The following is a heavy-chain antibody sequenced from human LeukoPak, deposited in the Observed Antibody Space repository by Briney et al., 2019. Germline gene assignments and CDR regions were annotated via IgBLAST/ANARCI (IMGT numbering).Heavy chain of an antibody. D-gene: IGHD3-22*01. CDR3: ARGVSYYYDNSGHPGWYFDL. J-gene: IGHJ2*01. CDR2: IRTTGDT. Sequence: PGGSLRLSCAVSGFTFNYYDMHWVRQAPGKRLEWVSAIRTTGDTHYPDSVKGRFAMSREDAKNSVHLQMNTLRARDTAVYYCARGVSYYYDNSGHPGWYFDLWGRGTLVTVSS. CDR1: GFTFNYYD. V-gene: IGHV3-13*01.